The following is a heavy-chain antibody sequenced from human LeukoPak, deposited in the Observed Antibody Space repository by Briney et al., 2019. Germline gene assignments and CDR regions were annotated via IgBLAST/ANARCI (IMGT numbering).Heavy chain of an antibody. CDR2: IIPVRGLT. D-gene: IGHD3-22*01. CDR1: RGTYSNYA. Sequence: SVKVSCKTSRGTYSNYAISWVRQAPGQGPDWMGRIIPVRGLTNYAQKFQGRVTITADTSSSTVYMELSSLTSDDTAMYYCATWHNYYESSGLAFDVWGQGTMVTVSS. V-gene: IGHV1-69*04. J-gene: IGHJ3*01. CDR3: ATWHNYYESSGLAFDV.